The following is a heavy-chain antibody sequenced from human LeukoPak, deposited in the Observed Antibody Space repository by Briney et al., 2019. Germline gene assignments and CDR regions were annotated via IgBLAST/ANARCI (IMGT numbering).Heavy chain of an antibody. V-gene: IGHV3-9*01. CDR1: GFTFDDYA. CDR2: ISWNSGSI. J-gene: IGHJ4*02. Sequence: GGSLRLSCAASGFTFDDYAMHWVRQAPGKGLEWVSGISWNSGSIGYADSVKGRFTISRDNAKNSLYLQMNSLRAEDTALYYCAKDGLEFTGGFDCWGQGTLVTVSS. D-gene: IGHD1-1*01. CDR3: AKDGLEFTGGFDC.